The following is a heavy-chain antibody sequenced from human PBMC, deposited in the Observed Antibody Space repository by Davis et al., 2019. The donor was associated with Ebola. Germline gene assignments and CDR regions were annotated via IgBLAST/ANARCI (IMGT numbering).Heavy chain of an antibody. CDR1: GFTFSSYA. J-gene: IGHJ2*01. Sequence: GESLKISCAASGFTFSSYAMSWVRQAPGKGLEWVSAIGGSGGSTYYADSAKGRFTISRDNSNNTLYLQINSLRAEDTAVYYCAREAYGDYSYFDLWGRGTLVTVSS. D-gene: IGHD4-17*01. V-gene: IGHV3-23*01. CDR3: AREAYGDYSYFDL. CDR2: IGGSGGST.